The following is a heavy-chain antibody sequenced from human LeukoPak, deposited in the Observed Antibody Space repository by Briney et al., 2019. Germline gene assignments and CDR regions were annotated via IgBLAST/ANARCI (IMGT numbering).Heavy chain of an antibody. CDR1: GGSFSSYA. J-gene: IGHJ3*02. D-gene: IGHD3-10*01. Sequence: SVKVSCKASGGSFSSYAISWVRQAPGQGREWMGGIIPIFGPSNSAQKFQCRVTITAAESPSTAYIQLTSLRSEDTAVYYCARERYYGSGSYAEFDIWGQGTILTVSS. CDR3: ARERYYGSGSYAEFDI. CDR2: IIPIFGPS. V-gene: IGHV1-69*13.